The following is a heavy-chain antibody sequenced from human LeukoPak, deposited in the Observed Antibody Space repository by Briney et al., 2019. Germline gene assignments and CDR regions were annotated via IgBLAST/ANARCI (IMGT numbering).Heavy chain of an antibody. CDR2: MNPNSGNT. CDR3: ARGSFRVLRGARSSDY. Sequence: ASVKVSCKASGYTFTSYDINWVRQATGQGLEWMGWMNPNSGNTGYAQNLQGRVTMTTDTSTSTAYMELRSLRSDDTAVYYCARGSFRVLRGARSSDYWGQGTLVTVSS. V-gene: IGHV1-8*01. J-gene: IGHJ4*02. CDR1: GYTFTSYD. D-gene: IGHD3-10*01.